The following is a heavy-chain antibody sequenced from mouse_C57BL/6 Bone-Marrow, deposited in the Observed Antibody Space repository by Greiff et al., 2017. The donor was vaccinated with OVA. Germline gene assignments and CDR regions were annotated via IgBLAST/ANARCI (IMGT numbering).Heavy chain of an antibody. D-gene: IGHD1-1*01. Sequence: QVQLQQSGAELAKPGASVKLSCKASGYTFTSYWMHWVKQRPGQGLEWIGYINPSSGYIKYNQKFKDKATLTANKSSSTTYMQLSSLTYEDSAVYYCARRYYGLYYFDYWGQGTTLTVSS. CDR3: ARRYYGLYYFDY. CDR2: INPSSGYI. V-gene: IGHV1-7*01. J-gene: IGHJ2*01. CDR1: GYTFTSYW.